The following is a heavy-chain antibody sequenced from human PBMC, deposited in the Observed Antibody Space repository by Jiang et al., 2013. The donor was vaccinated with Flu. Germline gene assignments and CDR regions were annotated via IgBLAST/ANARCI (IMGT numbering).Heavy chain of an antibody. J-gene: IGHJ4*02. CDR2: IYYSGST. D-gene: IGHD6-13*01. CDR1: GGSISSSSYY. Sequence: SGSGLVKPSETLSLTCTVSGGSISSSSYYWGWIRQPPGKGLEWIGSIYYSGSTYYNPSLKSRVTISVDTSKNQFSLKLSSVTAADTAVYYCARHIPRXLWQLVDLSGWRNFDYWGQGTLVTVSS. CDR3: ARHIPRXLWQLVDLSGWRNFDY. V-gene: IGHV4-39*01.